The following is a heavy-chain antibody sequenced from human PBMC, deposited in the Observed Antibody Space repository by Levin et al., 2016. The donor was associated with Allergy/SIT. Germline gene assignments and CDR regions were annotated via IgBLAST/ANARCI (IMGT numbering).Heavy chain of an antibody. D-gene: IGHD3-16*01. CDR3: AKYVSNRGVGYYYYMDV. CDR2: ISGSGGST. V-gene: IGHV3-23*01. Sequence: GGSLRLSCAASGFTFSSYAMSWVRQAPGKGLEWVSAISGSGGSTYYADSVKGRFTISRDNSKNTLYLQMNSLRAEDTAVYYCAKYVSNRGVGYYYYMDVWGKGTTVTVSS. CDR1: GFTFSSYA. J-gene: IGHJ6*03.